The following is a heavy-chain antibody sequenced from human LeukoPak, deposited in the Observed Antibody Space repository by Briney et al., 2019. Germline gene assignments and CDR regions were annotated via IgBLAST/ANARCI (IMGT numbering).Heavy chain of an antibody. V-gene: IGHV3-23*01. CDR3: AKDQDVGIDY. Sequence: GGTLRLSCAASGFTFTSYGMSWVRQAPGKGLEWVSAISGSGGSTYYADSVKGRFTISRDNSKNTLYLQMNSLRAEDTAVYYCAKDQDVGIDYWGQGTLVTVSS. CDR1: GFTFTSYG. D-gene: IGHD1-26*01. CDR2: ISGSGGST. J-gene: IGHJ4*02.